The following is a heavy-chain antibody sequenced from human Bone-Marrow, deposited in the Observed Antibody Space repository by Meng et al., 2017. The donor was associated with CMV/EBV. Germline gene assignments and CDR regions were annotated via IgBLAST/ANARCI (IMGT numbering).Heavy chain of an antibody. D-gene: IGHD4-11*01. CDR1: GFTFSSYA. Sequence: GESLKISCAASGFTFSSYAMSWVRQAPGKGLEWVSAISGSGGSTYYADSVKGRFTISRDNSKNTLYLQMSSLGPEDTALYHCARQTDYSEAVDFWGQGTLVTVSS. CDR2: ISGSGGST. V-gene: IGHV3-23*01. CDR3: ARQTDYSEAVDF. J-gene: IGHJ4*02.